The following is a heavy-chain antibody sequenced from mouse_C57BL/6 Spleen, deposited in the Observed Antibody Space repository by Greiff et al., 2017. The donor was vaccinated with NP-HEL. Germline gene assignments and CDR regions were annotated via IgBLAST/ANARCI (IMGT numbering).Heavy chain of an antibody. CDR3: ARVGRSWYFDV. CDR1: GFTFSDYY. Sequence: VLLVESEGGLVQPGSSMKLSCTASGFTFSDYYMAWFSQVPEKGLEWFAKINYDGSSTYYLDSLKSRFFISRDNAKNILDLQMSSLKSEDTATDYCARVGRSWYFDVWGTGTTVTVSS. CDR2: INYDGSST. J-gene: IGHJ1*03. D-gene: IGHD1-1*01. V-gene: IGHV5-16*01.